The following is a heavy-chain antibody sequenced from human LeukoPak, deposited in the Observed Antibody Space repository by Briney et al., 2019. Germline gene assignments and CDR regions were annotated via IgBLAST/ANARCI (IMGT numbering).Heavy chain of an antibody. Sequence: GGSLRLSCVASGFTFSSYSMNWVRQAPGNGLEWVSSISSSSSYIYYADSVKGRFTISRDNAKNSLYLQMNSLRAEDTAVYYCARGRIAAAATLFYWGQGTLVTVSS. J-gene: IGHJ4*02. CDR1: GFTFSSYS. V-gene: IGHV3-21*01. CDR3: ARGRIAAAATLFY. CDR2: ISSSSSYI. D-gene: IGHD6-13*01.